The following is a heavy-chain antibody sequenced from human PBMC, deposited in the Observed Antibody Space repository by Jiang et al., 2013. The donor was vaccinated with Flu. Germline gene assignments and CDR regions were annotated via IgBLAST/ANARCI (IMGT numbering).Heavy chain of an antibody. Sequence: RLSCAASGFTFSSYAMSWVRQAPGKGLEWVSAISGSGGSTYYADSVKGRFTISRDNSKNTLYLQMNSLRAEDTAVYHCAKEGWILTGYYFDYWGQGTLVTVSS. CDR1: GFTFSSYA. CDR3: AKEGWILTGYYFDY. V-gene: IGHV3-23*01. D-gene: IGHD3-9*01. J-gene: IGHJ4*02. CDR2: ISGSGGST.